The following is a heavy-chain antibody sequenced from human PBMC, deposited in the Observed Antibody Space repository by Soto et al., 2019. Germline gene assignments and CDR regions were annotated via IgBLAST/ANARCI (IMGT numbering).Heavy chain of an antibody. J-gene: IGHJ4*02. CDR1: GDSVSSVGFH. CDR3: ARAPVGLDTISYFDY. D-gene: IGHD3-3*01. V-gene: IGHV4-30-4*01. Sequence: SETLSLTCTVSGDSVSSVGFHWAWLRRPPGKGLEWIGYIYNGGSTYCRPSLESRMHMSLDAPRNHYSLRLTSVTAADTAVYFCARAPVGLDTISYFDYWGQGKLVTVSS. CDR2: IYNGGST.